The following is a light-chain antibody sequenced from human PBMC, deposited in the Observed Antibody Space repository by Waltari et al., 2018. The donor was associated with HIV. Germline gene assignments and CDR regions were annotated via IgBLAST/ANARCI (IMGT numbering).Light chain of an antibody. CDR1: QRVLYITNNNNY. J-gene: IGKJ2*01. CDR3: QQYDAAPGT. CDR2: WAS. Sequence: DIVMTQSPAPLAVSLGERATINCKSSQRVLYITNNNNYLAWYQQKLGPPPKLLIYWASTRDAGVPERFSGSGSETDFTLTISSLQAEDVAVYYCQQYDAAPGTFGQGTKLEI. V-gene: IGKV4-1*01.